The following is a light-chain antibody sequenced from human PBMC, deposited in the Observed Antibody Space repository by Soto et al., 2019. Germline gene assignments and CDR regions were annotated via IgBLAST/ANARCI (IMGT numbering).Light chain of an antibody. CDR1: SCDVGGYNY. CDR2: EVS. J-gene: IGLJ1*01. CDR3: SSYTSSSLYV. Sequence: QSALTQPASVSGSPGQSITISCTGTSCDVGGYNYVSWYQQHPGKAPKLMIYEVSYRPSGVSDRFSGSKSGNTASLTISGLQAEDEADYYCSSYTSSSLYVFGSGTKVTVL. V-gene: IGLV2-14*01.